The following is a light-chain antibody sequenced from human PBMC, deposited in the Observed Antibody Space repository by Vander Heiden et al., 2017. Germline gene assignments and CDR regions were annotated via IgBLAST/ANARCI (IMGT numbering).Light chain of an antibody. V-gene: IGKV1-8*01. CDR3: QQCYGYPWT. CDR2: AAS. Sequence: ALRLTPSPSSFSAPTGDRATITWRASQGISSSLAWYQQKPGKAPKLLIFAASTMQSGAPSRFSGSGSGTDFTLTIGCLQSEDFATYYCQQCYGYPWTFGPGTRVDIK. J-gene: IGKJ3*01. CDR1: QGISSS.